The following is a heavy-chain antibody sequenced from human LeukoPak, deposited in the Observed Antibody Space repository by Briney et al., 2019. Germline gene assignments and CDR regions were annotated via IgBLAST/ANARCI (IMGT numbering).Heavy chain of an antibody. D-gene: IGHD4-11*01. CDR3: ARGTDYRPFDY. Sequence: SETLSLTCAVYGGSFSGYYWSWIRQPPGKGLEWIGEINHSGSTNYNPSLKSRVTISVDTSKNQFSLKPTSVTAADTAVYYCARGTDYRPFDYWGQGTLVTVSS. V-gene: IGHV4-34*01. CDR2: INHSGST. J-gene: IGHJ4*02. CDR1: GGSFSGYY.